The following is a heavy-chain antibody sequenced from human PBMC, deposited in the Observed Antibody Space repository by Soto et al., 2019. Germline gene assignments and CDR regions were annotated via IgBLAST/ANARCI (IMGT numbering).Heavy chain of an antibody. Sequence: QVQLQESGPGLVKPSETLSLTCTVSGGSVSSGSYYWSWIRQPPGKGLEWIGYIYYSGSTNYNPSLKSRVSISVDTSKKQSSLKLSSVTAADTAVYYCARVDDSSGYPNFDYWGRGSLVTVSS. CDR2: IYYSGST. J-gene: IGHJ4*02. D-gene: IGHD3-22*01. CDR3: ARVDDSSGYPNFDY. CDR1: GGSVSSGSYY. V-gene: IGHV4-61*01.